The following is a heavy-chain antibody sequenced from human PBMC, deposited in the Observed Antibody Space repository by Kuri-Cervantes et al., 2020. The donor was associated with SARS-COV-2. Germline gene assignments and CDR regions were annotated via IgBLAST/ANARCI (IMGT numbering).Heavy chain of an antibody. D-gene: IGHD3-3*01. V-gene: IGHV4-59*01. CDR3: ARHTPSYCDFWSGYLIYYGMDV. CDR1: GGSISSYY. Sequence: SETLSLTCTVSGGSISSYYWSWIRQPPGKGLEWIGYIYYSGSTNYNPSLKSRVTISVDTSKNQFSLKLSSVTAADTAVCYCARHTPSYCDFWSGYLIYYGMDVWGQGTTVTVSS. CDR2: IYYSGST. J-gene: IGHJ6*02.